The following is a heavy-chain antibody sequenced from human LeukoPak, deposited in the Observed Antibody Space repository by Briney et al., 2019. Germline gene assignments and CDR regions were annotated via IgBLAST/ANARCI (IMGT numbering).Heavy chain of an antibody. V-gene: IGHV3-21*01. D-gene: IGHD6-19*01. CDR2: ISSSSSYI. CDR1: GFTFSSYS. Sequence: GSLRLSCAASGFTFSSYSMNWVRQAPGKGLEWVSSISSSSSYIYYADSVKGRFTISRDNAKNSLYLQMNSLRAEDTAVYYCARDSSRAVAGSFWFDPWGQGTLVTVSS. J-gene: IGHJ5*02. CDR3: ARDSSRAVAGSFWFDP.